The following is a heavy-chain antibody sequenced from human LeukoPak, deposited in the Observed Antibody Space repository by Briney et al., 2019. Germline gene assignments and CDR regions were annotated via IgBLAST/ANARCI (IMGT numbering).Heavy chain of an antibody. Sequence: GGSLRLSCVASGFNLGDFWVNGLRQAPGKGLEWVANMNQDGRQTNYLDSVKGRFTISRDNARNSVYLQMDSLRDEDTSLYYCVRDQGDRTGSLWGQGTLVTVST. D-gene: IGHD2-15*01. V-gene: IGHV3-7*01. CDR3: VRDQGDRTGSL. J-gene: IGHJ4*02. CDR1: GFNLGDFW. CDR2: MNQDGRQT.